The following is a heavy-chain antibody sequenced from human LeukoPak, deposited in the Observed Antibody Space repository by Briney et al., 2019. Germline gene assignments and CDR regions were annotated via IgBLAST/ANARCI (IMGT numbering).Heavy chain of an antibody. CDR2: IKQDGSEK. J-gene: IGHJ5*02. Sequence: GGSLRLSCAASGFTFSCYWMSWVRQAPGKGLEWVANIKQDGSEKYYVDSVKGRFTISRDNAKNSLYLQMNSLRAEDTAVYYCARQIAAAGPNWFDPWGQGTLVTVSS. D-gene: IGHD6-13*01. V-gene: IGHV3-7*01. CDR3: ARQIAAAGPNWFDP. CDR1: GFTFSCYW.